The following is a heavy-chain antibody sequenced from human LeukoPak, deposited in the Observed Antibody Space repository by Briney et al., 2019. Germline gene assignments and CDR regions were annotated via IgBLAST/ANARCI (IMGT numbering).Heavy chain of an antibody. V-gene: IGHV3-30*18. D-gene: IGHD5-18*01. CDR3: AKRDTAMAPGGH. CDR1: GFTFSSYG. Sequence: GRSLRLSCAASGFTFSSYGMHWVRQAPGKGLEWVAVVSYDGSNKYYADSVKGRFTISRDNSKNTLYLQMNSLRAEDTAVYYCAKRDTAMAPGGHWGQGTLVTVSS. CDR2: VSYDGSNK. J-gene: IGHJ4*02.